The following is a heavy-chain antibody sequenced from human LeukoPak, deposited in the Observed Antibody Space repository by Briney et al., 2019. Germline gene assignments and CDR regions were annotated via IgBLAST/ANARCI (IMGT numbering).Heavy chain of an antibody. Sequence: GGSLRLSCAASGFTFSSYAMHWVRQAPGKGLEWVAVISYDGSNKYYADSVKGRFTISRDNSKNTLYLQMNSLRAEDTAVYYCARDPGVGGYNYGYYYYYGMDVWGQGTTVTVSS. D-gene: IGHD5-18*01. CDR2: ISYDGSNK. J-gene: IGHJ6*02. CDR1: GFTFSSYA. CDR3: ARDPGVGGYNYGYYYYYGMDV. V-gene: IGHV3-30*14.